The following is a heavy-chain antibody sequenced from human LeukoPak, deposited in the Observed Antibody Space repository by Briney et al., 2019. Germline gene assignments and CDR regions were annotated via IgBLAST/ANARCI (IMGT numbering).Heavy chain of an antibody. J-gene: IGHJ4*02. CDR2: IYYTGIT. CDR1: GGSISSGAHY. D-gene: IGHD3-16*01. CDR3: AASSGVTLGRF. Sequence: SETLSLTCTVSGGSISSGAHYYNWIRQHPGKGLEWIGYIYYTGITSYNPSLKSRVTMSVDTSMNQVSLKVTSLTAADTAVYYCAASSGVTLGRFWGQGALVTVSS. V-gene: IGHV4-31*03.